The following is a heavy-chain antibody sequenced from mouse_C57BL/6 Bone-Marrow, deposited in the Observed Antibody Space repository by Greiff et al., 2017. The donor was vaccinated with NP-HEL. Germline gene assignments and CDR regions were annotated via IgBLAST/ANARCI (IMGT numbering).Heavy chain of an antibody. CDR1: GYTFTSYW. CDR2: IDPSDSET. CDR3: ARSGGTIFAY. D-gene: IGHD2-14*01. J-gene: IGHJ3*01. V-gene: IGHV1-52*01. Sequence: QVQLKQPGAELVRPGSSVKLSCKASGYTFTSYWMHWVKQRPIQGLEWIGNIDPSDSETHYNQKFKDKATLTVDKSSSTAYMQLSSLTSEDSAVYYCARSGGTIFAYWGQGTLVTVSA.